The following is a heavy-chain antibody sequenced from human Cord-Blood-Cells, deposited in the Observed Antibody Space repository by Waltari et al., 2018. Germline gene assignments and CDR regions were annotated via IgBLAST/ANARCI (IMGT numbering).Heavy chain of an antibody. D-gene: IGHD2-2*01. CDR3: ARGVVVVPAVEYFQH. CDR2: INPNSGGT. V-gene: IGHV1-2*02. J-gene: IGHJ1*01. CDR1: GYTFTGYY. Sequence: GAEVKKPGASVKVSCKASGYTFTGYYMHWVRQAPGQGLEWMGWINPNSGGTNYAQKFQGRVTMTRDTSISTAYMELSRLRSDDTAVYYCARGVVVVPAVEYFQHWGQGTLVTVSS.